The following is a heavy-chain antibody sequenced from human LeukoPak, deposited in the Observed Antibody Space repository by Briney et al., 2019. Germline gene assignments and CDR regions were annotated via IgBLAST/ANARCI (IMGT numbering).Heavy chain of an antibody. D-gene: IGHD4-23*01. Sequence: ASVKVSCKASGYTFTGYFMHWVRQAPGRGLQWMGWINPNIGDTHYAQKFRGRVTMTRDTSISTVYMELSRLTSDDTAVYYCARMDLYGGYSIGFDSWGQGTLVIVSS. V-gene: IGHV1-2*02. CDR2: INPNIGDT. CDR1: GYTFTGYF. J-gene: IGHJ5*01. CDR3: ARMDLYGGYSIGFDS.